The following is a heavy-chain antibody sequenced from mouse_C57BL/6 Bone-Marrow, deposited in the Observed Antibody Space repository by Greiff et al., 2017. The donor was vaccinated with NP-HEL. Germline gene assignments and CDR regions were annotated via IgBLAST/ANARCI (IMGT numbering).Heavy chain of an antibody. J-gene: IGHJ3*01. CDR3: ARKGFYYYGSSLAY. V-gene: IGHV1-18*01. CDR1: GYTFTDYN. Sequence: VQLQQSGPELVKPGASVKIPCKASGYTFTDYNMDWVKQSHGKSLEWIGDINPNNGGTIYNQKFKGKATLTVDKSSSTAYMELRSLTSEDTAVYYCARKGFYYYGSSLAYWGQGTLVTVSA. D-gene: IGHD1-1*01. CDR2: INPNNGGT.